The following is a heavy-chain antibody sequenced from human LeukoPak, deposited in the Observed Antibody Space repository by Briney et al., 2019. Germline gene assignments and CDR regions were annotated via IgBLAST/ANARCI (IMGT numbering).Heavy chain of an antibody. CDR1: GFTFSSYG. J-gene: IGHJ4*02. CDR3: ARSPRGSYYVDY. D-gene: IGHD1-26*01. V-gene: IGHV3-33*03. CDR2: IWYDGSNK. Sequence: GGSLRLSCAASGFTFSSYGMHWVRQAPGKGLEWVAVIWYDGSNKYYADSVKSRFTISRDNAKNTLHLQMNSLRAEDTAVYYCARSPRGSYYVDYWGQGTLVTVSS.